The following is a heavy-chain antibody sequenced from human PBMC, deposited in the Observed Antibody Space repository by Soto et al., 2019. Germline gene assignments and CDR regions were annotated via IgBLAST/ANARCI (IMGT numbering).Heavy chain of an antibody. CDR1: GYTFTGYY. V-gene: IGHV1-2*02. Sequence: QVQLVQSGAEVKKPGASVKVSCKASGYTFTGYYMHWVRQAPGQGLEWMGWINPTSGGTNYAQKFQGRVTMTRDTSISTAYMELSRLRSDDTAVYYCSRVRTVPTWYSYAHWGQGTLVTVSS. J-gene: IGHJ4*02. CDR2: INPTSGGT. D-gene: IGHD5-18*01. CDR3: SRVRTVPTWYSYAH.